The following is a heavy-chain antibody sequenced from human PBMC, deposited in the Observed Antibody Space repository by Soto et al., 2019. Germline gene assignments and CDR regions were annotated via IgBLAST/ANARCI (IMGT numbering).Heavy chain of an antibody. CDR3: ATEHSGPYYYYGMDV. V-gene: IGHV3-23*01. CDR2: ISGSGGST. D-gene: IGHD3-10*01. J-gene: IGHJ6*02. CDR1: GFSFMSYA. Sequence: VGSLRLSCAASGFSFMSYAMSCFLESAVKGLEWVSAISGSGGSTYYADSVKGRFTISRDNSKNTLYLQMNSLRAEDTAVYYCATEHSGPYYYYGMDVWGQGTTVTVSS.